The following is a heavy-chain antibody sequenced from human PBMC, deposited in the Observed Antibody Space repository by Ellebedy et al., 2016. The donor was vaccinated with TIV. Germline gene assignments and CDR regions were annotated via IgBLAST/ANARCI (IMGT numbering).Heavy chain of an antibody. CDR2: VHPGNGDT. CDR1: GYNFTTYS. CDR3: ARDTRNGWAPIDH. V-gene: IGHV1-3*01. D-gene: IGHD6-19*01. Sequence: AASVKVSCKASGYNFTTYSLNWLRHAPGQRLEWMGWVHPGNGDTRYSQKFQDRITFTRDTSASTAYMELSSLRSEDTAVYYCARDTRNGWAPIDHWGQGTLVTVSS. J-gene: IGHJ4*02.